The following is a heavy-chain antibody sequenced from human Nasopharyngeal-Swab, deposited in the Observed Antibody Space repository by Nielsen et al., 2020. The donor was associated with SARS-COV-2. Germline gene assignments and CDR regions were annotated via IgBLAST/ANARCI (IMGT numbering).Heavy chain of an antibody. D-gene: IGHD6-13*01. CDR2: FDPEAGET. V-gene: IGHV1-24*01. CDR3: ATDRIAAAGDLDY. CDR1: GYSLTELS. J-gene: IGHJ4*02. Sequence: ASVKVSCKVSGYSLTELSMHLVRPAPGKGLEWSGGFDPEAGETIYAQKFQGRVTMTEDTSTDTAYMELSSLRSEDTAVYYCATDRIAAAGDLDYWGQGTLVTVSS.